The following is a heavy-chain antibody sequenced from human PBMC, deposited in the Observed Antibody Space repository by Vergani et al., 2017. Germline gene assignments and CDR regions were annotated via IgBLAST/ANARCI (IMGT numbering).Heavy chain of an antibody. Sequence: EVQLLESGGGLVQPGGSLRVSCAASGFTFNSYAINWVRQAPGKGLEWVSAISASSGSTYYADSVKGRFTISRDNSMHTLYLQMNSLRAEDTAVYYGAKXGWCYDFWSGYYRAGYYYGMDVWGQGTTVTVSS. CDR3: AKXGWCYDFWSGYYRAGYYYGMDV. CDR1: GFTFNSYA. V-gene: IGHV3-23*01. D-gene: IGHD3-3*01. J-gene: IGHJ6*02. CDR2: ISASSGST.